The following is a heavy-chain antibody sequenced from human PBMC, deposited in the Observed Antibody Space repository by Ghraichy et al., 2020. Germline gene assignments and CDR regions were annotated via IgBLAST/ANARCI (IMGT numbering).Heavy chain of an antibody. J-gene: IGHJ6*03. CDR1: GASFSVYY. CDR2: INHSGST. Sequence: SQTLSLTCAVYGASFSVYYWTWIRQPPGKGLEWIGQINHSGSTNYNPSLRSRLTISIDTSKNQFSLKLTSMTAADTAVYYCARGARAVASTSPDYYYMDVWGEATTVTVSS. D-gene: IGHD6-19*01. CDR3: ARGARAVASTSPDYYYMDV. V-gene: IGHV4-34*01.